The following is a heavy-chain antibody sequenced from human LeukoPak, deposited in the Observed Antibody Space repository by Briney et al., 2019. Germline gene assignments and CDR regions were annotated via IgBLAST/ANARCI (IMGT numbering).Heavy chain of an antibody. V-gene: IGHV3-9*03. D-gene: IGHD6-13*01. Sequence: PGRSLRLSCAASGFTFDDYAMHWVRQAPGKGLEWVSGISWNSGSIGYADSVKGRFTISRDNAKNSLYLQMNSLRAEDMALYYCAKDAAAGGGLLDYWGQGTLVTVSS. CDR2: ISWNSGSI. CDR3: AKDAAAGGGLLDY. CDR1: GFTFDDYA. J-gene: IGHJ4*02.